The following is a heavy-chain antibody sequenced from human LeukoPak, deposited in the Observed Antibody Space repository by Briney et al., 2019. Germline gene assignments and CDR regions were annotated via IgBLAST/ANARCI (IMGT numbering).Heavy chain of an antibody. CDR2: ISSSSSYI. J-gene: IGHJ3*02. V-gene: IGHV3-21*01. CDR1: GFTFSSYS. CDR3: ARDQDFDWLSSDAFDI. Sequence: GGSLRLSCAASGFTFSSYSMNWVRQAPGKGLEWVSSISSSSSYIYYADSVKGRFTISRDNSKNTLYLQMNSLRAEDTAVYYCARDQDFDWLSSDAFDIWGQGTMVTVSS. D-gene: IGHD3-9*01.